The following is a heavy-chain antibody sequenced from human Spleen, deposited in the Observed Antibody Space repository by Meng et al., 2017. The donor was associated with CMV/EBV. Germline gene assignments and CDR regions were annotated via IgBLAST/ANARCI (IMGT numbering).Heavy chain of an antibody. D-gene: IGHD6-19*01. V-gene: IGHV4-39*01. CDR3: ARRVAGTLDH. CDR2: IYNSGSA. Sequence: LPCTVSVGSLSSSGQYWGWTRQPPGKGLEWIGSIYNSGSANYNPSLKSRVTISIDTSKNQFSLKLTSVTAADTAVYYCARRVAGTLDHWGQGGLVTVSS. CDR1: VGSLSSSGQY. J-gene: IGHJ4*02.